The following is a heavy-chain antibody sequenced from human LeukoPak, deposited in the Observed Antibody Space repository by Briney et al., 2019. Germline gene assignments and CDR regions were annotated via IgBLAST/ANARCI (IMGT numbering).Heavy chain of an antibody. D-gene: IGHD1-14*01. J-gene: IGHJ3*02. CDR3: ARDQRIINPVSNAFDI. Sequence: SETLSLTCTVSGGSISSSSYYWGWIRQPPGKGLEWIGSIYYSGSTYYNPSLKSRVTISVDTSKNQFSLKLSSVTAADTAVYYCARDQRIINPVSNAFDIWGQGTMVTVSS. CDR1: GGSISSSSYY. CDR2: IYYSGST. V-gene: IGHV4-39*07.